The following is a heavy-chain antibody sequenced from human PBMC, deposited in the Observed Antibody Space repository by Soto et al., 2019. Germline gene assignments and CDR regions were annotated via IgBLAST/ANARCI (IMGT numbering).Heavy chain of an antibody. J-gene: IGHJ4*02. CDR2: INHSGST. V-gene: IGHV4-34*01. Sequence: PSETLSLTCAVYGGSFSGYYWSWIRQPPGKGLEWTGEINHSGSTNYNPSLKSRVTISVDTSKNQFSLKLSSVTAADTAVYYCATRRDSGSYGGLDYWGQGTLVTVSS. CDR3: ATRRDSGSYGGLDY. D-gene: IGHD1-26*01. CDR1: GGSFSGYY.